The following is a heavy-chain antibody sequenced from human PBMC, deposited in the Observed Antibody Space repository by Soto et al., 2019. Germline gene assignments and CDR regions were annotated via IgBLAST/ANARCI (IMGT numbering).Heavy chain of an antibody. CDR1: GYRFTSDC. J-gene: IGHJ6*02. CDR3: ARQFLMDV. Sequence: GEYLTLSCTVSGYRFTSDCIGWVRPMPGKGLEWMGIIYPGDSDTRYSPSFQGQVTISADKSISTAYLQWSSLKASDTAMYYCARQFLMDVWGQGTTVTVSS. V-gene: IGHV5-51*01. CDR2: IYPGDSDT.